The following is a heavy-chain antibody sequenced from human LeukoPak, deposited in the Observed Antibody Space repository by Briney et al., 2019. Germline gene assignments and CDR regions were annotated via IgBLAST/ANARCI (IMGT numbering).Heavy chain of an antibody. CDR3: ARDEYYYDSSGYYSQGCDY. CDR1: GFTFSSYS. CDR2: ISSSSSTI. D-gene: IGHD3-22*01. Sequence: GGSLRLSCAASGFTFSSYSMNWVRQAPGKRLEWVSYISSSSSTIYYADSVKGRFTISRDNAKNSLYLQMNSLRAEDTAVYYCARDEYYYDSSGYYSQGCDYWGQGTLVTVSS. V-gene: IGHV3-48*01. J-gene: IGHJ4*02.